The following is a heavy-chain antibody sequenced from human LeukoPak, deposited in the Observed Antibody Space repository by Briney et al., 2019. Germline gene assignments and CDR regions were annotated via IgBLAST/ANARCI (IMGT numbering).Heavy chain of an antibody. V-gene: IGHV3-30*02. CDR3: AKAGTYCSSTSCSFDY. CDR1: GFTFSSYG. Sequence: PGGSLRLSCAASGFTFSSYGMHWVRQAPGKGLEWVAFIRYDGSNKYYADSVKGRFTISRDNSKNTLCLQMNSLRAEDTAVYYCAKAGTYCSSTSCSFDYWGQGTLVTVSS. CDR2: IRYDGSNK. D-gene: IGHD2-2*01. J-gene: IGHJ4*02.